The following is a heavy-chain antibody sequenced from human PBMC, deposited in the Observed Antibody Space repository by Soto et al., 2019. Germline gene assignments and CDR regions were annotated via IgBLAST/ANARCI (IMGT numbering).Heavy chain of an antibody. CDR1: GGSISSSSYY. CDR3: ARREDIVFDAFDI. Sequence: SETLSLTCSVSGGSISSSSYYWGWIRQPPGKGLEWIGSIYYSGSTYYNPSLKSRVTISVDTSKNQFSLKLSSVPAADTAVYYCARREDIVFDAFDIWGQGTMVTVS. D-gene: IGHD5-12*01. J-gene: IGHJ3*02. V-gene: IGHV4-39*01. CDR2: IYYSGST.